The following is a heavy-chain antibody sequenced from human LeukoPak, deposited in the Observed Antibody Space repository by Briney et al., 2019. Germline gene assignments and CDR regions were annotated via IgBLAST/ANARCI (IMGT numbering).Heavy chain of an antibody. CDR3: AREGIAAAADAFDI. CDR1: GFTFSSYS. Sequence: GGSLRLSCAASGFTFSSYSMNWVRQAPGKGLEWVSSISSSSSYIYYADSVKGRFTISRDNAKNSLYLQMNSLRAEDTAAYYCAREGIAAAADAFDIWGQGTMVTVSS. CDR2: ISSSSSYI. D-gene: IGHD6-13*01. J-gene: IGHJ3*02. V-gene: IGHV3-21*01.